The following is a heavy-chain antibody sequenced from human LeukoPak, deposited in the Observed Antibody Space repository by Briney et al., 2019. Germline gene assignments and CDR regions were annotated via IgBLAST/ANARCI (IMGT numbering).Heavy chain of an antibody. CDR3: AKDRPYYYDSSGYYPLNYFDY. J-gene: IGHJ4*02. Sequence: GGSLRLSCAASGFTFSSYAMSWVRQAPGKGLEWVSAISGSGGSTYYADSVKGRFTISRDNSKNTLYLQMNSLRAEDTAVYYCAKDRPYYYDSSGYYPLNYFDYWGRGTLVTVSS. V-gene: IGHV3-23*01. D-gene: IGHD3-22*01. CDR2: ISGSGGST. CDR1: GFTFSSYA.